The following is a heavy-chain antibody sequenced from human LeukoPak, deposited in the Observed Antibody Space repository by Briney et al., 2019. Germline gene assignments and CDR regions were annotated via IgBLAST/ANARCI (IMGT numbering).Heavy chain of an antibody. CDR2: ISSSSSII. CDR1: GFTFSSYG. CDR3: ARGNSGYDY. J-gene: IGHJ4*02. Sequence: GGSLRLSCEASGFTFSSYGMHWVRQAPGKGLEWISYISSSSSIIYYADSVKGRFTISRDNAKNSLYLQMNSLRDEDTGVYYCARGNSGYDYWGQGTLVTVSS. D-gene: IGHD5-12*01. V-gene: IGHV3-48*02.